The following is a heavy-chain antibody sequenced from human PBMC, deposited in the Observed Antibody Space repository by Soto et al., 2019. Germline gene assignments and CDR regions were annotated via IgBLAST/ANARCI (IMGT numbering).Heavy chain of an antibody. V-gene: IGHV1-46*03. CDR2: INPSGGST. J-gene: IGHJ4*02. Sequence: QVQLVQSGAEVKKPGASVKVSCKASGYTFTSYYMHWVRQAPGQGLEWMGIINPSGGSTSYAQKSQGRVTMTRDTATSTVYMERSSLRSEDTAVYYCASDLSRYWGQGTRVTVSS. CDR3: ASDLSRY. CDR1: GYTFTSYY.